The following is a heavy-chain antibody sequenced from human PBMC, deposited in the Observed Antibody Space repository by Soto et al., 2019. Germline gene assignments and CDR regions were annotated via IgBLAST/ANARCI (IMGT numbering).Heavy chain of an antibody. V-gene: IGHV4-61*01. CDR2: IYYSGST. D-gene: IGHD3-3*01. CDR3: ARAPLELRFLEWLSPNYYYYGMDV. Sequence: SETLSLTCTVSGGSVSSGSYYWSWIRQPPGKGLEWIGYIYYSGSTNYNPSLKSRVTISVDTSKIQFSLKLSSVTAADTAVYYFARAPLELRFLEWLSPNYYYYGMDVWGQGTTVTVSS. CDR1: GGSVSSGSYY. J-gene: IGHJ6*02.